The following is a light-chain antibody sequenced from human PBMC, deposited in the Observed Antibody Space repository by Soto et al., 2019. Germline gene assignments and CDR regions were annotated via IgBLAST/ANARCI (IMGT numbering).Light chain of an antibody. CDR2: AAS. CDR3: QQYNNWLYT. V-gene: IGKV3-15*01. Sequence: EIVMTQSPATLSVSPGERATLSCRASQSVSSNLAWYQQKPGQAPRLLIYAASTRATGIPARFSGSGSGTEFTFTISSLQPEDFAIYYCQQYNNWLYTFGQGTKVDIK. J-gene: IGKJ2*01. CDR1: QSVSSN.